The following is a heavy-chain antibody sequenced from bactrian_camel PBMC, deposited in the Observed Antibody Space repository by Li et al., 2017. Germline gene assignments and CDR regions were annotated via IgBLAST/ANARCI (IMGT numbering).Heavy chain of an antibody. CDR2: VFTGDGDT. Sequence: HVQLVESGGGSVQAGESLRLSCTTSGTMVNFNYLGWFRQALGKGREAVAAVFTGDGDTWYADSVKGRFTISPDTAKNAVWLEMNSLKPEDTAMYYCAADTGSNLGSWKDVLDYRYRGQGTQVTVS. J-gene: IGHJ4*01. V-gene: IGHV3S54*01. D-gene: IGHD5*01. CDR1: GTMVNFNY. CDR3: AADTGSNLGSWKDVLDYRY.